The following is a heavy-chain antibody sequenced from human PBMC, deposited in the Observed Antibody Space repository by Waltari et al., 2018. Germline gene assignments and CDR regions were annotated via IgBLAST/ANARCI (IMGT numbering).Heavy chain of an antibody. Sequence: EVQLVESGGGLVKPGGSLRLSCAASGLTFSDAWMNWCRQAPGKGVEGVGRIKSKNDGETTEYAAPVKGRFSISRDDSKDTIYLQMNSLDTEDTAMYYCNTDRVTIFGGYWGQGTLVTVSS. CDR3: NTDRVTIFGGY. J-gene: IGHJ4*02. CDR1: GLTFSDAW. V-gene: IGHV3-15*01. D-gene: IGHD3-3*01. CDR2: IKSKNDGETT.